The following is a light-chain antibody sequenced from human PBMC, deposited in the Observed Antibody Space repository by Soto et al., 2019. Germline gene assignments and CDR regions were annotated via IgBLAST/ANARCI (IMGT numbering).Light chain of an antibody. J-gene: IGLJ2*01. V-gene: IGLV4-69*01. CDR1: SGHSSNA. CDR2: LNSDGSH. Sequence: QSVLTQPPSASASLGASVKLTCTLSSGHSSNAIAWHQQQPEKGPRYLMKLNSDGSHGKGDGIPDRFSGSSSGAERYLTISSLQSDDEADYYCQTWGTGIVVFGGGTKVTVL. CDR3: QTWGTGIVV.